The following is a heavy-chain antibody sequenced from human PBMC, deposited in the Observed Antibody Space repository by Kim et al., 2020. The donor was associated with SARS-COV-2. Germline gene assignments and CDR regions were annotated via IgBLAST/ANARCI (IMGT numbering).Heavy chain of an antibody. J-gene: IGHJ4*02. CDR1: GGSISSYY. CDR2: IYYSGST. V-gene: IGHV4-59*01. D-gene: IGHD6-19*01. Sequence: SETLSLTCTVSGGSISSYYWSWIRQPPGKGLEWIGYIYYSGSTNYNPSLKSRVTISVDTSKNQFSLKLSSVTAADTAVYYCARDPGRVVAGTGFDYWGQGTLVTVSS. CDR3: ARDPGRVVAGTGFDY.